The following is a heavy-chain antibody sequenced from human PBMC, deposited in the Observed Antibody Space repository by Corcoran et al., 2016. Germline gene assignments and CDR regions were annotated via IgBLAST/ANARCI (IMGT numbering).Heavy chain of an antibody. J-gene: IGHJ4*02. V-gene: IGHV3-23*01. D-gene: IGHD2-2*01. CDR3: AKVGDCSSSTCYRKSYFDY. Sequence: EVQLLESGGDLVQPGGSLTVSCAASGFTFSNYAMSWVRQAPGKGREWVSGISGSGGSTYYADSVKGRFTVSRDNSKNTLYLQMNSLRAEDTAVYSCAKVGDCSSSTCYRKSYFDYWGQGILVTVSS. CDR1: GFTFSNYA. CDR2: ISGSGGST.